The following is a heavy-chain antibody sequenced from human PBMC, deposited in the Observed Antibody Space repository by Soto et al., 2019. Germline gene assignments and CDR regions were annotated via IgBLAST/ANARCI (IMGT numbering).Heavy chain of an antibody. CDR3: AREAAEGWFDP. J-gene: IGHJ5*02. CDR2: IYYSGST. Sequence: QVQLQESGPGLVKPSETLSLTCTVSGGSISSYYWSWIRQPPGKGLEWIGYIYYSGSTNYNPSLRRRVTISVDTSKTQFPLTLSSVTAADPAVYYCAREAAEGWFDPWGQGTLVTVSS. V-gene: IGHV4-59*01. CDR1: GGSISSYY.